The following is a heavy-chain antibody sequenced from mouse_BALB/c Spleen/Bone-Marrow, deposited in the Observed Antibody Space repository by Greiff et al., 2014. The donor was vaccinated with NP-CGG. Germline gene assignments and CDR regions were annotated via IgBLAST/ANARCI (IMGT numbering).Heavy chain of an antibody. CDR1: GFTFSSFG. CDR2: ISSGRSTI. Sequence: DVMLVESGGGLVQPGGSRKLSCAASGFTFSSFGMHWVRQAPEKGLEWVAYISSGRSTIYYADTVKGRFTISRDNPKNTLFLQMTSLRSEDTAMYYCARLTFPTATYYYAMDYWGQGTSVTVSS. CDR3: ARLTFPTATYYYAMDY. D-gene: IGHD1-2*01. V-gene: IGHV5-17*02. J-gene: IGHJ4*01.